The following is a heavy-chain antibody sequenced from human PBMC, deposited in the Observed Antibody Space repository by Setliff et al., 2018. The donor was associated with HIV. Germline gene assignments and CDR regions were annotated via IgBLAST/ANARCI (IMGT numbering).Heavy chain of an antibody. J-gene: IGHJ4*02. CDR2: IIPMSGVP. Sequence: SVKVSCKASGGNFRSYGISWVRQAPGQGLEWMGGIIPMSGVPKYAQKFQGRVTITADKSTSTAYMELSSLRSEDTAVYYCARGAELLWFGELHNIPYFDYWGQGTLVT. CDR1: GGNFRSYG. D-gene: IGHD3-10*01. V-gene: IGHV1-69*10. CDR3: ARGAELLWFGELHNIPYFDY.